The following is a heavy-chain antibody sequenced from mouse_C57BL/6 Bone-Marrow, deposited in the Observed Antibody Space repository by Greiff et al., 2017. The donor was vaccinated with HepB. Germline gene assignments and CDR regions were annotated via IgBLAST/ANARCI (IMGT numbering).Heavy chain of an antibody. Sequence: VQLQQPGAELVMPGASVKLSCKASGYTFTSYWMHWVKQRPGQGLEWIGEIDPSDSYTNYNQKFKGKSTLTVDKSSSTAYMQLSSLTSEDSAVYYCARGGNLGVYYAMDYWVQGTSVTVSS. V-gene: IGHV1-69*01. D-gene: IGHD3-3*01. J-gene: IGHJ4*01. CDR2: IDPSDSYT. CDR3: ARGGNLGVYYAMDY. CDR1: GYTFTSYW.